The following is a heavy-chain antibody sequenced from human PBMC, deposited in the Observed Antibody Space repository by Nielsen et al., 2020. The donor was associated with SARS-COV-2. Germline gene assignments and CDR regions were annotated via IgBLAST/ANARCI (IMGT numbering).Heavy chain of an antibody. Sequence: GSLRLSCAVYGGSFSGYYWSWIRQPPGKGLEWIGEINHSGSTNYNPSLKSRVTISVDTSKNQFSLKLSSVTAADTAVYYCARGRQGYWRYQLVLSWFDPWGQGTLVTVSS. CDR2: INHSGST. V-gene: IGHV4-34*01. CDR1: GGSFSGYY. D-gene: IGHD2-2*01. J-gene: IGHJ5*02. CDR3: ARGRQGYWRYQLVLSWFDP.